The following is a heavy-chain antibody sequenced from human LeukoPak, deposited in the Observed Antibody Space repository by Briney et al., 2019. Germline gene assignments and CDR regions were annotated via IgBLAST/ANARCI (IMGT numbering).Heavy chain of an antibody. CDR2: IYYSGST. CDR1: GFTFNSYW. Sequence: PGGSLRLSCAASGFTFNSYWMSWVRQAPGKGLEWIGSIYYSGSTYYNPSLKSRVTISVDTSKNQFSLKLSSVTAADTAVYFCARDSVHDYGGKSWFDPWGQGTLVTVSS. D-gene: IGHD4-23*01. CDR3: ARDSVHDYGGKSWFDP. V-gene: IGHV4-39*07. J-gene: IGHJ5*02.